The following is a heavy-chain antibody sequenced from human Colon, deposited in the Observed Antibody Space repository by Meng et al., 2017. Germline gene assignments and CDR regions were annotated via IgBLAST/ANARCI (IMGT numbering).Heavy chain of an antibody. CDR3: ARTIYSSSVDY. D-gene: IGHD3-22*01. CDR2: IDRNGTT. Sequence: QLRELAPGLVKPPELLSISCTVSGYSMRTAYYWGWFRQTPGNCLECIASIDRNGTTYYNPSLASRVPRSVDTAKNHFSLRLNSVTAADTAVYFCARTIYSSSVDYWGQGTLVTVSS. V-gene: IGHV4-38-2*02. CDR1: GYSMRTAYY. J-gene: IGHJ4*02.